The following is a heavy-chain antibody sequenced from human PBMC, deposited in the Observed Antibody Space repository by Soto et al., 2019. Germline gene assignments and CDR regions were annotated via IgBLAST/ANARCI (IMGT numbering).Heavy chain of an antibody. D-gene: IGHD5-18*01. CDR3: VSDRGYGHASVPYS. V-gene: IGHV3-30*03. Sequence: QAQLVESGGGVVQPGRSLRLYWAASGFAFSSYGMHWVRQAPGTGLEWVAVISYDGSLQHYADSVKGRFTISRDNSKNMVSLQMSSLRAEDTAVYYCVSDRGYGHASVPYSWGQGTLVSVSS. J-gene: IGHJ4*02. CDR1: GFAFSSYG. CDR2: ISYDGSLQ.